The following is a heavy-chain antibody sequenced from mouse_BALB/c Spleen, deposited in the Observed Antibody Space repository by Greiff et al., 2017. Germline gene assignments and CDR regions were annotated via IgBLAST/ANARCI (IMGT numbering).Heavy chain of an antibody. CDR2: ISYDGSN. CDR3: ARGGKYDGYAMDY. Sequence: EVQLQQSGPGLVKPSQSLSLTCSVTGYSITSGYYWNWIRQFPGNKLEWMGYISYDGSNNYNPSLKNRISITRDTSKNQFFLKLNSVTTEDTATYYCARGGKYDGYAMDYWGQGTSVTVSS. D-gene: IGHD2-14*01. V-gene: IGHV3-6*02. CDR1: GYSITSGYY. J-gene: IGHJ4*01.